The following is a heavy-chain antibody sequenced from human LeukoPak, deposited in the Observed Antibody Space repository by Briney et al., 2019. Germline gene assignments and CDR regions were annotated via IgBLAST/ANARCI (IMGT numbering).Heavy chain of an antibody. J-gene: IGHJ4*02. V-gene: IGHV1-18*04. D-gene: IGHD4-17*01. CDR3: ARLKNYGDYGY. CDR2: IYSYNGNT. CDR1: GYTFTGYY. Sequence: ASVKVSCKASGYTFTGYYIHWARQAPGQGLEWMGWIYSYNGNTNYAQKFQGRVTMTTDTSTSTAYMELRSLRSDDTAVYYCARLKNYGDYGYWGQGTLVTVSS.